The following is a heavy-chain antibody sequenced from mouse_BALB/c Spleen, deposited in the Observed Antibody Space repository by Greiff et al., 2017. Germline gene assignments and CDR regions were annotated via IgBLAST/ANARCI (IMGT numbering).Heavy chain of an antibody. CDR2: IDPANGNT. CDR3: ARDYGSSYEYYFDY. Sequence: VHVKQSGAELVKPGASVKLSCTASGFNIKDTYMHWVKQRPEQGLEWIGRIDPANGNTKYDPKFQGKATITADTSSNTAYLQLSSLTSEDTAVYYCARDYGSSYEYYFDYWGQGTTLTVSS. J-gene: IGHJ2*01. D-gene: IGHD1-1*01. CDR1: GFNIKDTY. V-gene: IGHV14-3*02.